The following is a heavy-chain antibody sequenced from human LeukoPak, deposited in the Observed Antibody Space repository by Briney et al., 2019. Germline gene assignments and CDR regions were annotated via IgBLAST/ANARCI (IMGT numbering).Heavy chain of an antibody. CDR2: IIPILGIA. CDR3: ARDLRLSGSYFRFDP. Sequence: GSSVKVSCKASGGTFSSYAISWVRQAPGQGLEWMGRIIPILGIANYAQKSQGRVTITADKSTSTAYMELSSLRSEDTAVYYCARDLRLSGSYFRFDPWGQGTLVTVSS. D-gene: IGHD1-26*01. CDR1: GGTFSSYA. J-gene: IGHJ5*02. V-gene: IGHV1-69*04.